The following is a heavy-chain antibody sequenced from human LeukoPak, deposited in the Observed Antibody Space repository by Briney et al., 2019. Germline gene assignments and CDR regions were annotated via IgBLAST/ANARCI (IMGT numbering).Heavy chain of an antibody. V-gene: IGHV3-23*01. J-gene: IGHJ5*02. D-gene: IGHD1-26*01. Sequence: GGSLRLSCAASGFTFNIYGMTWVRQAPGKGLEWVSGISGSGVSTDYADSVKGRFTTSRDNSKNMVYLQMNTLRAEDTATYYCAKDRGPYIGIDNNWLQPWGQGTLVTVSS. CDR3: AKDRGPYIGIDNNWLQP. CDR2: ISGSGVST. CDR1: GFTFNIYG.